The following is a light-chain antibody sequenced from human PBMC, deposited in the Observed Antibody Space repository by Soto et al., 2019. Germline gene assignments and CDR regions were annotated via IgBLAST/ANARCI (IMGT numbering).Light chain of an antibody. CDR2: DAS. Sequence: DIQMTQSPSTLSASIGDRVTITCRASESVRSWLAWYQQKPGKAPKLLIYDASSLESGVPSRFSGSGSGTEFTLTISSLQPDDFATYYCQQYNSYSPSWTFGQGTKVDI. V-gene: IGKV1-5*01. J-gene: IGKJ1*01. CDR1: ESVRSW. CDR3: QQYNSYSPSWT.